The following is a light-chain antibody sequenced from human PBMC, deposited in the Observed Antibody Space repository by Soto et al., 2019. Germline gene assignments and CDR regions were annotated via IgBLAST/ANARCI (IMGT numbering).Light chain of an antibody. V-gene: IGKV4-1*01. CDR2: WAS. J-gene: IGKJ4*01. CDR3: QQYYITPLT. CDR1: QSVLYSSNNKNY. Sequence: DIVMTQSPDSLAVSLGERATINCKSSQSVLYSSNNKNYLAWYQQKPGQPPKLLIYWASTRESGVPDRFSGSGSGTDVTLTISSLQAEDVAVYYCQQYYITPLTCGGGTKVEIK.